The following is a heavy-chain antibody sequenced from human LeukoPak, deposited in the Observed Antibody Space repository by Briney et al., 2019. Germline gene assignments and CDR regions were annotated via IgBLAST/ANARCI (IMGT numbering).Heavy chain of an antibody. CDR3: AIASSGAAADYYFDY. D-gene: IGHD6-13*01. CDR1: GGTFSSYA. CDR2: IIPIFGTA. Sequence: SVKVSCKASGGTFSSYAISWVRQAPGQGLEWMGGIIPIFGTANYAQKFQGRVTITADESTSTAYMELSSLRSEDTAVYYCAIASSGAAADYYFDYWGQGTLVTVSS. V-gene: IGHV1-69*13. J-gene: IGHJ4*02.